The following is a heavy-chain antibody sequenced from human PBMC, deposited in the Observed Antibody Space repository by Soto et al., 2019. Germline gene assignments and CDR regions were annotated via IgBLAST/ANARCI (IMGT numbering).Heavy chain of an antibody. J-gene: IGHJ4*02. CDR2: IKQDGSEK. CDR1: GFTFSSYW. D-gene: IGHD3-16*02. Sequence: EVQLVESGGGLVQPGGSLRLSCAASGFTFSSYWMSWVGQAPGKGLEWVANIKQDGSEKYYVDSVKGRFTISRDNAKNSLYLQMNSLRAEDTAVYYCAREVLDDYIWGSYRYNDYWGQGTLVTVSS. CDR3: AREVLDDYIWGSYRYNDY. V-gene: IGHV3-7*01.